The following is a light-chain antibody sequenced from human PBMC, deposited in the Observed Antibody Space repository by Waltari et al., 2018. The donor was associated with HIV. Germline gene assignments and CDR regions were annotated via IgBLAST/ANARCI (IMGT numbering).Light chain of an antibody. CDR3: QAWDSSTGLYV. Sequence: SYELTQPPSVSVSPGQTASITCSGDKLGDKYACWYQQKPGQSPVLVIYQDSKRPSGIPERCSGSNSGNTATLTISGTQAMDEADYYCQAWDSSTGLYVFGTGTKVTVL. V-gene: IGLV3-1*01. J-gene: IGLJ1*01. CDR2: QDS. CDR1: KLGDKY.